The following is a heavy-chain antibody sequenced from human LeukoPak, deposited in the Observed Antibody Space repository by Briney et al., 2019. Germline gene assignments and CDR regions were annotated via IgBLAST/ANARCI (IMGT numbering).Heavy chain of an antibody. V-gene: IGHV1-69*13. D-gene: IGHD6-19*01. CDR3: ARDQSAIAVAGTFDY. Sequence: SVKVSCKASGGTFSSYAISWVRQAPGQGLEWMGGIIPIFGTANYAQKFQGRVTITADESTSTAYMELSSLRSEDTAVYYCARDQSAIAVAGTFDYWGQGTLVTVSS. CDR1: GGTFSSYA. J-gene: IGHJ4*02. CDR2: IIPIFGTA.